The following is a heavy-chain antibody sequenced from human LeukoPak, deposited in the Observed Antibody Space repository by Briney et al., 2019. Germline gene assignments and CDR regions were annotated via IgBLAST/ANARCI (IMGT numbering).Heavy chain of an antibody. V-gene: IGHV3-49*04. CDR3: TRVTYYYVNSGYFHFHS. Sequence: PGGTLRLSCTTSGFTFGDYAMSWVRQAPGKGLEWVSFIRRKAHGGTTEYAASVKGRFSSSRDDSKSIAYLQMNSLKTEDTAVYFCTRVTYYYVNSGYFHFHSWGQGSLVTVSS. CDR2: IRRKAHGGTT. CDR1: GFTFGDYA. D-gene: IGHD3-22*01. J-gene: IGHJ4*02.